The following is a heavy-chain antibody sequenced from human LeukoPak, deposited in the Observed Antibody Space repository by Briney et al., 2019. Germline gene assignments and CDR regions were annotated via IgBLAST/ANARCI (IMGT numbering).Heavy chain of an antibody. Sequence: GRSLRLSCAASGFTFSSYAMHWVRQAPGKGLEWVSAISGSGGSTYYADSAKGRFTISRDNSKNTLYLQMNSLRAEDTAVYYCATDRAWGGFDYWGQGTLVTVSS. CDR3: ATDRAWGGFDY. CDR1: GFTFSSYA. J-gene: IGHJ4*02. CDR2: ISGSGGST. D-gene: IGHD3-16*01. V-gene: IGHV3-23*01.